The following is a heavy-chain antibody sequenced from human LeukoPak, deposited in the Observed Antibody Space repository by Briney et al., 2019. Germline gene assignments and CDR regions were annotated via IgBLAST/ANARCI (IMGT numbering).Heavy chain of an antibody. Sequence: SETLSLTCSVSGGSITNHYRAWIRQPPGKGLEWIGYLFYRGTTFYTPSLKSRVSISLDTSKNQVSLKLTSVTAADTAIYYCARAPLAAVRALDFWGPGTLVAVSS. CDR2: LFYRGTT. CDR3: ARAPLAAVRALDF. J-gene: IGHJ4*02. V-gene: IGHV4-59*11. CDR1: GGSITNHY. D-gene: IGHD2-15*01.